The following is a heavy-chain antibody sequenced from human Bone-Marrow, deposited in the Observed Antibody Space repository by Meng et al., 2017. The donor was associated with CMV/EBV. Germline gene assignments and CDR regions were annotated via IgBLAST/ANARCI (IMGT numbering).Heavy chain of an antibody. V-gene: IGHV1-18*01. Sequence: ASVKVSCKASGYTFTSYGISWVRQAPGQGLEWMGWISAYNGNTNYAQKLQGRVTMTTDTSTSTAYMELRSLRSDDTAVYYCARDRCSSTSCPHFDYWGQGKLVNIAS. CDR2: ISAYNGNT. D-gene: IGHD2-2*01. CDR3: ARDRCSSTSCPHFDY. J-gene: IGHJ4*02. CDR1: GYTFTSYG.